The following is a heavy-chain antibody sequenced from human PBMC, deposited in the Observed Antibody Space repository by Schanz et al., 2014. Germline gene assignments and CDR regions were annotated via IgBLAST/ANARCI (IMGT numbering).Heavy chain of an antibody. Sequence: KVSCNASGYTFTDYYVHWLRHSPGHCLEWKGWINPNSGGTNYAQKFQGWVTMTSNTSVTTVYIERSRPRADDTRVYYCSRDQALKVVEGYGREAISEDY. CDR3: SRDQALKVVEGYGREAISEDY. CDR2: INPNSGGT. J-gene: IGHJ4*01. D-gene: IGHD5-18*01. CDR1: GYTFTDYY. V-gene: IGHV1-2*04.